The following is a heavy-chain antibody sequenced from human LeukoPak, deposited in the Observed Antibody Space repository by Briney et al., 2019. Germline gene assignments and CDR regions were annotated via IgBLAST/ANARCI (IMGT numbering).Heavy chain of an antibody. D-gene: IGHD3-22*01. CDR2: IFYTGDS. J-gene: IGHJ3*02. V-gene: IGHV4-59*08. CDR3: ARLDAVITVDAFDI. CDR1: GVSTSSSY. Sequence: SETLSLTCTVSGVSTSSSYWSWIRQPPGKGLEWIGYIFYTGDSRHNPSFKSRVSISLDTSKDQFSLKLSSVTAADTAVYYCARLDAVITVDAFDIWGQGTMVTVSS.